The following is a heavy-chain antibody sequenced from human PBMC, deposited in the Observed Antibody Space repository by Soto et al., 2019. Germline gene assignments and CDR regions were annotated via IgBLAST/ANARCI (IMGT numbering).Heavy chain of an antibody. CDR3: AKMTPSAMDYFDF. CDR2: ISGGSDST. J-gene: IGHJ4*02. Sequence: EVQLLESGGGLVQPGGSLRLSCAASGFTFSSYAMSWVRQAPGKGLEWVSAISGGSDSTYYADSVKGRFTISRDNSKNTLYLQMNSLRADDTAVYYCAKMTPSAMDYFDFLGQGTLVTVSS. V-gene: IGHV3-23*01. CDR1: GFTFSSYA. D-gene: IGHD5-18*01.